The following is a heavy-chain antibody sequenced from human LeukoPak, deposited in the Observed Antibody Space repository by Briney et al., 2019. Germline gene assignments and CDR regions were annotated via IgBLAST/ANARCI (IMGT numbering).Heavy chain of an antibody. Sequence: PSETLSLTCTVSGGSISSSSYYWGWIRQPPGKGLEWIGSIYYSGSTYYNPSLKSRVTISVDTSKNQFSLKLSSVTAADTAVYYCAREKVLTGYYNVGGKVDYWGQGTLVTVSS. J-gene: IGHJ4*02. D-gene: IGHD3-9*01. V-gene: IGHV4-39*02. CDR2: IYYSGST. CDR3: AREKVLTGYYNVGGKVDY. CDR1: GGSISSSSYY.